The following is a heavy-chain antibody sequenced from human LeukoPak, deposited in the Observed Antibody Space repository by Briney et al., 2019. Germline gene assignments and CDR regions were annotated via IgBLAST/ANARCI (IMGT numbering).Heavy chain of an antibody. J-gene: IGHJ6*04. D-gene: IGHD3-10*01. CDR1: GGSFSGYY. CDR2: INHSGST. V-gene: IGHV4-34*01. CDR3: ARDYYGSGSYSDFYHYYYGMDV. Sequence: SETLSLTCAVYGGSFSGYYWSGIRQPPGKGLEWIGEINHSGSTNYNPPLKSRVTISVDTSKNQFSLKLSSVTAADTAVYYCARDYYGSGSYSDFYHYYYGMDVWGKGTTVTVSS.